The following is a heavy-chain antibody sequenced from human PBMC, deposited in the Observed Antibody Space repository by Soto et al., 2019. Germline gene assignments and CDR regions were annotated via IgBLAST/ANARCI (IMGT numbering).Heavy chain of an antibody. Sequence: GGSVKLSCAASGFTFRSLSMSWVRQASGKGLEWVAGISGSGSSTYYAETMKGSCTISRYTFKMTVHLKVTSLKLNDSVVYYSAKVEYCTCVNCYFEYDCIGQSPPSSFHFSGPGPLVTLSS. CDR2: ISGSGSST. CDR1: GFTFRSLS. D-gene: IGHD2-8*02. V-gene: IGHV3-23*01. J-gene: IGHJ4*02. CDR3: AKVEYCTCVNCYFEYDCIGQSPPSSFHF.